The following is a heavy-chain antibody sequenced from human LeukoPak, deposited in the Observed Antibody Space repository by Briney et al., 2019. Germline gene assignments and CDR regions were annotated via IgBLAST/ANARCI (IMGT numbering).Heavy chain of an antibody. CDR3: ARVRRKWQRGPDYFYYYMDV. V-gene: IGHV4-39*07. Sequence: SGPTLVNPTQTLTLTCTFSGFSLSTTGVGVGWIRQPPGKGLEWIGEINHSGSTNYNPSLKSRVTISVDTSKTQFSLRLSSVTAADTAVYYCARVRRKWQRGPDYFYYYMDVWDKGTTVTVSS. J-gene: IGHJ6*03. CDR1: GFSLSTTGVG. CDR2: INHSGST. D-gene: IGHD5-12*01.